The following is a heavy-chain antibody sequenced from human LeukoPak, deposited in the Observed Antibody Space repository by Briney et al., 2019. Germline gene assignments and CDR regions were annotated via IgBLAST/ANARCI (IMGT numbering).Heavy chain of an antibody. Sequence: QSGRSLRLSCAASGFTVSSNYMSWVRQAPGKGLEWVSVIYSGGSTYYADSVKGRFTISRDNSKNTLYLQMNSLRAEDTAVYYCAREKAGTDYFDYWGQGTLVTVSS. CDR3: AREKAGTDYFDY. CDR2: IYSGGST. J-gene: IGHJ4*02. V-gene: IGHV3-53*01. CDR1: GFTVSSNY. D-gene: IGHD6-19*01.